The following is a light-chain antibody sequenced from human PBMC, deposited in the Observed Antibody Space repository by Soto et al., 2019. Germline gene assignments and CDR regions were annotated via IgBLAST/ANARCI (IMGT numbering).Light chain of an antibody. CDR1: QGISTY. CDR2: TAS. CDR3: LQVSSYPRT. V-gene: IGKV1-9*01. J-gene: IGKJ1*01. Sequence: DIQLTQSPSFLSASVGDTVTITCRASQGISTYLAWYQQKPEKAPKLLIYTASTLQSGVPSRFSGSGSGTEFTLTISNLQPEDFATYYCLQVSSYPRTFGQGTKVEIK.